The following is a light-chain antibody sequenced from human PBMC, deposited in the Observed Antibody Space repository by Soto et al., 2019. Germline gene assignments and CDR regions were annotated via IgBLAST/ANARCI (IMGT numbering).Light chain of an antibody. CDR2: GAS. CDR1: QDISSW. CDR3: QQANSFPLT. V-gene: IGKV1-12*01. J-gene: IGKJ4*01. Sequence: DIQMAQSPSSVAAAVGDRVTITCRASQDISSWLAWFQQKPGKAPKLLIYGASTLPSGVPSRFSGSGSATDFTLTISSLQPEDFATYYCQQANSFPLTFGGGTKVDIK.